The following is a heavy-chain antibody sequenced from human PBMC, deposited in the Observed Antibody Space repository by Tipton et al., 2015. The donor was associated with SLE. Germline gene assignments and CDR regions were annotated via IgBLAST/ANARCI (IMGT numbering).Heavy chain of an antibody. CDR3: ARRWGATGTTSTFDI. V-gene: IGHV4-38-2*01. D-gene: IGHD1-1*01. Sequence: TLSLTCAVSGYSISSGYYWGWIRQPPGKGLEWIGSIYHSGSTYYNPSLKSRVTISVDTSKNQFSLKLTSVTAADTAFYYCARRWGATGTTSTFDIWGQGTMVIVSS. CDR1: GYSISSGYY. CDR2: IYHSGST. J-gene: IGHJ3*02.